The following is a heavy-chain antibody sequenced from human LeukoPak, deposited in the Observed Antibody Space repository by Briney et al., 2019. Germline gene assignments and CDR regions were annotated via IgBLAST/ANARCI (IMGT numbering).Heavy chain of an antibody. Sequence: SETLSLTCTVSGVSISSSNSYWGWIRQPPGKGLEWIGSIYYSGSTYYNPSLKSRVTISVDTSKNQFSLKLSSVTAADTAVYYCARVGDYYGSGSPTQPYYYMDVWGKGTTVTISS. J-gene: IGHJ6*03. V-gene: IGHV4-39*07. CDR3: ARVGDYYGSGSPTQPYYYMDV. CDR1: GVSISSSNSY. D-gene: IGHD3-10*01. CDR2: IYYSGST.